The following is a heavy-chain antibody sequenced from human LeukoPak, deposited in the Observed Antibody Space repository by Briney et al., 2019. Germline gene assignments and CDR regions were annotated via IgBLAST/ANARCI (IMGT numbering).Heavy chain of an antibody. CDR1: GGTFSSNA. CDR3: ARAGPPSRDYYYYMDV. CDR2: TTPVYGTT. Sequence: ASVKVSCKASGGTFSSNAISWVRQAPGQGLEWMGGTTPVYGTTNYAQKFQGRVTITADESTGTVYMELNTLRSEDTAVYYCARAGPPSRDYYYYMDVWGTGTMVTVAS. V-gene: IGHV1-69*13. J-gene: IGHJ6*03.